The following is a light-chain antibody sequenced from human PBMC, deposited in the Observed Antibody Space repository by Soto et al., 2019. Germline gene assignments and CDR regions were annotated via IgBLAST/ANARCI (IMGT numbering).Light chain of an antibody. J-gene: IGLJ1*01. Sequence: QSALTQPPSASGSPGQSVAISCTGTSSDVGGYNYVSRYQQHPGKAPKLMIYEVNKRPSGVPDRFSGSKSGNTASLTASGLQAEDEADYYCSSYAGSSNVFGTGTKGTVL. CDR1: SSDVGGYNY. CDR2: EVN. CDR3: SSYAGSSNV. V-gene: IGLV2-8*01.